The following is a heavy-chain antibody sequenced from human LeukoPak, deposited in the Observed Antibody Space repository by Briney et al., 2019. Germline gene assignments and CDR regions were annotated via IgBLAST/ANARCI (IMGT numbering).Heavy chain of an antibody. CDR3: ARVSHWLVPDY. Sequence: ASVKVSCKAAGYTFTVYYIHWVRQAPGQGLEWMGWINPNSGGTNYAQKFQGRVTMTRDTSISTAYMELSRLRSDDTAVYYCARVSHWLVPDYWGQGTLVTVSS. D-gene: IGHD6-19*01. CDR2: INPNSGGT. CDR1: GYTFTVYY. V-gene: IGHV1-2*02. J-gene: IGHJ4*02.